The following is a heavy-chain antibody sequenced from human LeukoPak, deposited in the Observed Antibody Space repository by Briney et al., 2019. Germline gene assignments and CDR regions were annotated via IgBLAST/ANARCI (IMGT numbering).Heavy chain of an antibody. Sequence: GGSLGLSCAASEFTFSSYAMSWVRQAPGKGLEWVSAISGSGGTTYYTDSVKGRFTISRDNSKNTLYLQMNSLRAEDTAVYYCAKEFSSSWYYYFDYWGQGTLVTVSS. J-gene: IGHJ4*02. CDR1: EFTFSSYA. D-gene: IGHD6-13*01. CDR2: ISGSGGTT. CDR3: AKEFSSSWYYYFDY. V-gene: IGHV3-23*01.